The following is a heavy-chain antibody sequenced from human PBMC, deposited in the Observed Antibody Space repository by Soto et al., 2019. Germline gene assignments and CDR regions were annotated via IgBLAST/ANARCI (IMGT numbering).Heavy chain of an antibody. J-gene: IGHJ2*01. Sequence: EVQLLESGGGLVQPGGSLRLSCAASGLTFSSYAMSWVRQAPGKGLEWVSGITSGGGSTYYADSVKGRFTVSRDKSKNTLFLQTNSLRAEDTALYYCAKIPPASDWSGITGYQWYFDLWGRGTLVTVSS. D-gene: IGHD3-9*01. CDR1: GLTFSSYA. V-gene: IGHV3-23*01. CDR3: AKIPPASDWSGITGYQWYFDL. CDR2: ITSGGGST.